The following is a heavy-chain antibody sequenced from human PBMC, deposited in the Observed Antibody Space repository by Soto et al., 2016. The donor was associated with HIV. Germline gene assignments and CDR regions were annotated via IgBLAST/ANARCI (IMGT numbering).Heavy chain of an antibody. J-gene: IGHJ4*02. D-gene: IGHD5-12*01. CDR3: VRDLTTGYSSRPTSDY. CDR1: GFAFRTYW. CDR2: INNDGGST. V-gene: IGHV3-74*01. Sequence: EVQLVESGGGLVQPGRSLRLSCAASGFAFRTYWMHWVRQTPGKGLMWISHINNDGGSTNYADSVKGRFTVSRDNAKNTLYLQMNRLRAEDTAVYYCVRDLTTGYSSRPTSDYWGQGTLVTVSS.